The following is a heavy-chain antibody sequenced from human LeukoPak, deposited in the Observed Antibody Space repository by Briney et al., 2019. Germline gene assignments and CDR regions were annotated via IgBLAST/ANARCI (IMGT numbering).Heavy chain of an antibody. CDR1: GFTFSNNA. D-gene: IGHD3-22*01. CDR2: ISGSGDST. CDR3: AKAYRDYYDSPGSRAFDI. J-gene: IGHJ3*02. Sequence: GGSLRLSCAASGFTFSNNAMNWVRQAPEKGLEWVSAISGSGDSTYYADSVKGRFTISRDNSKNTLYLQMDSLRAEDTAVYYCAKAYRDYYDSPGSRAFDIWGQGTMVTVSS. V-gene: IGHV3-23*01.